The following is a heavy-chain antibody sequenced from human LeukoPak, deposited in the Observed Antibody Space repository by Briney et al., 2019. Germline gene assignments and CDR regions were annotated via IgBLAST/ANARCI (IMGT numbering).Heavy chain of an antibody. CDR2: ISGSGGST. CDR3: AKHPRVQYTGRPLDY. D-gene: IGHD2-2*02. V-gene: IGHV3-23*01. CDR1: GFTFSSYA. Sequence: GGSLRLSCAASGFTFSSYAMSWVRQAPGKGLEWVSAISGSGGSTYYADSVKGRFTISRDNSKNTLYLQMNSLRAEDTAVYYCAKHPRVQYTGRPLDYWGQGTLVTVSS. J-gene: IGHJ4*02.